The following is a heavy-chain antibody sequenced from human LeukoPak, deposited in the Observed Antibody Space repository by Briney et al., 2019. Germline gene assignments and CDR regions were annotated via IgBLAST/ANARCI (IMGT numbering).Heavy chain of an antibody. CDR2: IKQDGSEK. D-gene: IGHD6-19*01. CDR1: GFTFSSYW. J-gene: IGHJ4*02. Sequence: GGSLRLSCAASGFTFSSYWMSWVRQAPGKGLEWVANIKQDGSEKYFVDSGKGRFTISRDNGKNSLHLEMNSLRAEDTAVYHCARGGWYYFDYWGQGTPVTVSS. V-gene: IGHV3-7*04. CDR3: ARGGWYYFDY.